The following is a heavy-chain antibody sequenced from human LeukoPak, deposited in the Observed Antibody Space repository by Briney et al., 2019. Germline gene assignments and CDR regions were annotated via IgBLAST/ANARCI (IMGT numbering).Heavy chain of an antibody. J-gene: IGHJ5*02. V-gene: IGHV1-24*01. D-gene: IGHD2-15*01. CDR3: ATTPLVAATFLVRNWFDP. CDR2: FDPEDGET. CDR1: GYTLTELS. Sequence: ASGKVSCKVSGYTLTELSMHWVRQAPGKGLEWMGGFDPEDGETIYAQKFQGRVTMTEDTSTDTAYMELSSLRSEDTAVYYCATTPLVAATFLVRNWFDPWGQGTLVTVSS.